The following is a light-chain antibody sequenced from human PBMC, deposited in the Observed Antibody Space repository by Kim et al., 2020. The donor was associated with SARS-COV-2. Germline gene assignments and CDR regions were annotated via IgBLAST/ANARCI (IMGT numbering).Light chain of an antibody. CDR1: QRISRY. CDR3: QQTYSTPST. Sequence: DIQMTQSPSSLSASVGDRVTITCRAGQRISRYFNWYQQKPGKGPNPLIYAASSLQSGVPSRFSGSGNGTDFTLTISSLQPEDFATYYCQQTYSTPSTFGPGTKLEI. CDR2: AAS. V-gene: IGKV1-39*01. J-gene: IGKJ2*01.